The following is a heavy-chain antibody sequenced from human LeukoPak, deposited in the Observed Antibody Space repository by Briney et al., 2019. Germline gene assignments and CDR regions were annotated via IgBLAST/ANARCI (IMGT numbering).Heavy chain of an antibody. J-gene: IGHJ4*02. CDR3: ARDRTYDSSGYYTDY. CDR1: GFTFSDYY. CDR2: ISTSSSYT. Sequence: GGSLRLSCAASGFTFSDYYMSWIRQAPGKGLEWVSSISTSSSYTEYADSVKGRFTISRDNARNSLYLQMNSLRAEDRAVYYCARDRTYDSSGYYTDYWGQGTLVTVSS. D-gene: IGHD3-22*01. V-gene: IGHV3-11*06.